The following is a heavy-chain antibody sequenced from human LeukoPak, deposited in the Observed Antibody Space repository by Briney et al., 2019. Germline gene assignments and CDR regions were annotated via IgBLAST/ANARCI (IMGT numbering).Heavy chain of an antibody. CDR2: INPNSGGT. V-gene: IGHV1-2*02. J-gene: IGHJ4*02. CDR3: ARAIFVGYSGFDY. D-gene: IGHD1-26*01. Sequence: VASVKVSCKSSGYTFTGYYMHWLRHAPGQGLEWMGWINPNSGGTNYAQKFQGRVTLTRDTSISTAYMELSRLRSDGTAVYYCARAIFVGYSGFDYWGQGTLVTVSS. CDR1: GYTFTGYY.